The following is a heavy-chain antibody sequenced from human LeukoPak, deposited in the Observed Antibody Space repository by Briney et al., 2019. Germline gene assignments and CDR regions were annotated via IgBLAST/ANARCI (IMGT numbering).Heavy chain of an antibody. CDR1: GGPISTYY. J-gene: IGHJ4*02. Sequence: SETLSLTCTVSGGPISTYYWTWIRQPPGKGLEWIGYIYYTGSTNYNPSLKSRVTISIDTSKNQFSLELTSVTAADTAVYYCARSGTGLDFDSWGQGTLVTVSS. CDR3: ARSGTGLDFDS. CDR2: IYYTGST. D-gene: IGHD6-25*01. V-gene: IGHV4-59*01.